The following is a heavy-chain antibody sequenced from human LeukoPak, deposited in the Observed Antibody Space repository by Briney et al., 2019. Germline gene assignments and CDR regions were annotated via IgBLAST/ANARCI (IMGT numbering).Heavy chain of an antibody. D-gene: IGHD1-14*01. V-gene: IGHV4-61*02. CDR1: GGSISSGSYY. J-gene: IGHJ2*01. CDR2: IYTSGST. CDR3: ARVPQYKPPYYWYFDL. Sequence: PSETLSLTCTVSGGSISSGSYYWSWIRQPAGKGLEWIGRIYTSGSTNYNPSLKSRVTISVDTSKNQFSLKLSSVTAADTAVYYCARVPQYKPPYYWYFDLWGRGTLVTVSS.